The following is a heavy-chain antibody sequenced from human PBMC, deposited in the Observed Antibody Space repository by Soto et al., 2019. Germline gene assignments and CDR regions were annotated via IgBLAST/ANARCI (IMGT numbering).Heavy chain of an antibody. CDR1: RYSFTTYW. J-gene: IGHJ4*02. Sequence: GESLKISCKGSRYSFTTYWIGWVRQMPGKGLEWMGIIYPADSETRHSPSFQGQVTISADKSTSTAYLQWSSLKASDTAMYFCARLHACGEAYYCDYWGQGTLVTISS. CDR2: IYPADSET. CDR3: ARLHACGEAYYCDY. V-gene: IGHV5-51*01. D-gene: IGHD3-16*01.